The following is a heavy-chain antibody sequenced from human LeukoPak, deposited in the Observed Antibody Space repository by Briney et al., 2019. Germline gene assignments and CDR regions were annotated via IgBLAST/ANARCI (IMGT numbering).Heavy chain of an antibody. CDR2: IWYDGSNK. D-gene: IGHD1-26*01. CDR1: GFTFSSYG. Sequence: GRSLRLSCAASGFTFSSYGMHWVRQAPVKGLEWVAVIWYDGSNKYYADSVKGRFTISRDNSKNTLYLQMNSLRAEDTAVYYCARELSEGALDYWGQGTLVTVSS. CDR3: ARELSEGALDY. V-gene: IGHV3-33*01. J-gene: IGHJ4*02.